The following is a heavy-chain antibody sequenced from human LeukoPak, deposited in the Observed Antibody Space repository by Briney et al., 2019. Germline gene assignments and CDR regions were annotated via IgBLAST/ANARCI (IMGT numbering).Heavy chain of an antibody. CDR2: IYYSGST. Sequence: PSQTLSLTCTVSGGSISSGGNYWSWIRQHPGKGLEWIGYIYYSGSTYYNPSLKSRVTISVDTSKNQFSLKLSSVTAADTAVYYCARGGGSGSYYNARGEDYWGQGTLVTVSS. D-gene: IGHD3-10*01. CDR3: ARGGGSGSYYNARGEDY. V-gene: IGHV4-31*03. J-gene: IGHJ4*02. CDR1: GGSISSGGNY.